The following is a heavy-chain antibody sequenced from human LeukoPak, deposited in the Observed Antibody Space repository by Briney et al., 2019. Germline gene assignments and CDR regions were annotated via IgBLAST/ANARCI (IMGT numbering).Heavy chain of an antibody. V-gene: IGHV5-51*01. D-gene: IGHD3-16*01. CDR1: GYSFTSYW. CDR2: IYPGDSDT. J-gene: IGHJ6*02. CDR3: ARLLGGGVAIPPNYSYYYGMDV. Sequence: GESLKISCKGSGYSFTSYWIGWVRQMPGKGLEWMGIIYPGDSDTRYSPSFQGQVTISADKSISTAYLQWSSLKASDTAMYYCARLLGGGVAIPPNYSYYYGMDVWGQGTTVTVSS.